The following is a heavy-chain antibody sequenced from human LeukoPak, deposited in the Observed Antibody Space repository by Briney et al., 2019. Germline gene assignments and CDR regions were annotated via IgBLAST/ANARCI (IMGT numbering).Heavy chain of an antibody. CDR1: GFTFDDYA. J-gene: IGHJ6*03. Sequence: GGSLRLSCAASGFTFDDYAMHWVRQAPGKGLEWVSLISWDGGSTYYADSVKGRFTISRDNSKNSLYLQMNSLRAEDTALYYCAKAGYSSSSGGPYYYYYMDVWGKGTTVTVSS. D-gene: IGHD6-13*01. V-gene: IGHV3-43D*03. CDR3: AKAGYSSSSGGPYYYYYMDV. CDR2: ISWDGGST.